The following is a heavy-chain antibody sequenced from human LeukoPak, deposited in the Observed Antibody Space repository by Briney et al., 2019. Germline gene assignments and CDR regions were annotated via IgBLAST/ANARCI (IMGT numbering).Heavy chain of an antibody. Sequence: PGGSLRLSCAASGFTFSSYSMNWVRQAPGKGLEWVSGISWNSGSIGYADSVKGRFTISRDNAKNSLYLQMNSLRAEDMALYYCAKARYNWNWAFDYWGQGTLVTVSS. V-gene: IGHV3-9*03. CDR2: ISWNSGSI. CDR1: GFTFSSYS. J-gene: IGHJ4*02. D-gene: IGHD1-7*01. CDR3: AKARYNWNWAFDY.